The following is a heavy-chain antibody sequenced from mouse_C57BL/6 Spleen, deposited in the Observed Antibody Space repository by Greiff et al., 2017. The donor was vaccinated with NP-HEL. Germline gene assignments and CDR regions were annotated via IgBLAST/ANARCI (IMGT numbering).Heavy chain of an antibody. J-gene: IGHJ4*01. Sequence: EVKLVESGGDLVKPGGSLKLSCAASGFTFSSYGMSWVRQTPDKRLEWVATISSGGSYTYYPDSVKGRFTISRDNAKNTLYLQMSSLKSEDTAMYYCARQEERGYAMDYWGQGTSVTVSS. CDR1: GFTFSSYG. CDR3: ARQEERGYAMDY. CDR2: ISSGGSYT. V-gene: IGHV5-6*02.